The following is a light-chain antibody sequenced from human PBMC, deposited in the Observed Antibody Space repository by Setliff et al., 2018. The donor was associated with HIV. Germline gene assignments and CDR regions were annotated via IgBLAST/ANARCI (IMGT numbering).Light chain of an antibody. Sequence: QSVLTQPPPASGTPGQRVTISCSGSSSNIGSNTVNWYQQLPGTAPKLLIYRNNQRPSGVPDRFSGSKSGTSASLAISGLQSEDEADYYCAAWDDSLNGDVFGTGTKVNVL. CDR1: SSNIGSNT. J-gene: IGLJ1*01. V-gene: IGLV1-44*01. CDR2: RNN. CDR3: AAWDDSLNGDV.